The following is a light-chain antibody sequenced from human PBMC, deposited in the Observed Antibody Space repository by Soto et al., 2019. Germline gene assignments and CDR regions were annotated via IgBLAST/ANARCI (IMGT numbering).Light chain of an antibody. CDR3: QQYNNWPPV. Sequence: ERVMTQSPANLSASPGESATLFCRASQSVNSNLAWYQQKPGQAPRLLLYGASTRATGIPARFSGSQSGTEFTLTIRSLQSEDFAVYYCQQYNNWPPVFGGGTRVEIK. J-gene: IGKJ4*01. CDR1: QSVNSN. V-gene: IGKV3-15*01. CDR2: GAS.